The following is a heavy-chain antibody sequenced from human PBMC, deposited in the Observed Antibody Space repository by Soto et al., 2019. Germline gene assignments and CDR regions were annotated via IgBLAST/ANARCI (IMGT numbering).Heavy chain of an antibody. J-gene: IGHJ4*02. CDR1: GGSTSSSSYQ. CDR2: VYYNGNT. CDR3: ARLSGRYNDRYFDY. Sequence: QLQLQESGPGLVKPSETLSLTCTVSGGSTSSSSYQWVWIRQPPGKGLEWIGNVYYNGNTYYNTSLKRRLTISVDTSNNQFSLKVKSVTAADTAVYYCARLSGRYNDRYFDYWGQGTLVTVSS. D-gene: IGHD1-26*01. V-gene: IGHV4-39*01.